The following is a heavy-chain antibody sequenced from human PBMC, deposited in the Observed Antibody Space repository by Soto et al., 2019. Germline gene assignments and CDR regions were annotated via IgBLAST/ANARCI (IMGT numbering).Heavy chain of an antibody. CDR2: ISAYNGNT. CDR3: ARVYYDSSGYFWCDY. V-gene: IGHV1-18*01. J-gene: IGHJ4*02. CDR1: GYTFTSYG. D-gene: IGHD3-22*01. Sequence: ASVKVSCKASGYTFTSYGISWVRQAPGQGLEWMGWISAYNGNTNYAQKLQGRVTMTTDTSTSTAYMELRSLRSDDTAVYYCARVYYDSSGYFWCDYWGQGTLVTVSS.